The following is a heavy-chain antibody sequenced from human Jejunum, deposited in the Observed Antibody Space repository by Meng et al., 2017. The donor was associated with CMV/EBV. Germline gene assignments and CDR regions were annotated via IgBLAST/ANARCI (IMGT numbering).Heavy chain of an antibody. CDR2: LYTGGSS. CDR3: AKGEGRPHYYFDY. V-gene: IGHV3-53*01. CDR1: GFTVNSIY. Sequence: SGFTVNSIYLCWVRQSPGKGLEWVSTLYTGGSSFYRDSVEGRFVISRDTSKNTLYLQMNSLRPEDTAIYYCAKGEGRPHYYFDYWGQGTLVTVSS. D-gene: IGHD1-26*01. J-gene: IGHJ4*02.